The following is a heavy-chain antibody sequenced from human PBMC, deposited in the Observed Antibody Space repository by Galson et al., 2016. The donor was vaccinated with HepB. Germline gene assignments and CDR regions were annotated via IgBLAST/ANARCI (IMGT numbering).Heavy chain of an antibody. Sequence: SLRLSCAASGFTFSSSGMCWVRQAPGKGLEWMAVIWYDGSNKYYADSMKGRFTISRDNSKNTLYLQMNSLRAEDTAVYYCARDSGAPLGAPLDYWGQGTLVTVSS. CDR2: IWYDGSNK. V-gene: IGHV3-33*07. D-gene: IGHD1-26*01. J-gene: IGHJ4*02. CDR3: ARDSGAPLGAPLDY. CDR1: GFTFSSSG.